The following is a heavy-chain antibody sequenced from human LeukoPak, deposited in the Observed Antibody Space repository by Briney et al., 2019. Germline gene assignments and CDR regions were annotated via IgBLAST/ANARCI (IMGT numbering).Heavy chain of an antibody. V-gene: IGHV3-15*01. Sequence: GGSLRLSCAASGFTFSNAWMSWVRQAPGKGLEWVGRIKSKTDGGTTDYAAPVKGRFTISRDDSKNTLYLQMSGLKTEDTAVYYCTTEYTIYGDYANDYWGQGTLVTVSS. CDR2: IKSKTDGGTT. D-gene: IGHD4-17*01. CDR3: TTEYTIYGDYANDY. J-gene: IGHJ4*02. CDR1: GFTFSNAW.